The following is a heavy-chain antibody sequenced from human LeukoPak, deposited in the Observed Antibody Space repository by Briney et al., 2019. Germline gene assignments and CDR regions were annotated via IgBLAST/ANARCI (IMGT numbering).Heavy chain of an antibody. CDR3: ARVLVAATFHNWFDP. D-gene: IGHD2-15*01. J-gene: IGHJ5*02. Sequence: SETLSLTCTVSGGSISSYYWSWIRQPPGKGLEWIGYIYYSGSTNYNPSLKSRVTISVDTSKNQFSLKLSSVTAADTAVYYCARVLVAATFHNWFDPWGQGTLVTVSS. CDR1: GGSISSYY. CDR2: IYYSGST. V-gene: IGHV4-59*01.